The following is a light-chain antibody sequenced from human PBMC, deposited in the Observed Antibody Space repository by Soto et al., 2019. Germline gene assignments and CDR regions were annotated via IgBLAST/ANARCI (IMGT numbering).Light chain of an antibody. CDR3: QQYDNHPPYT. V-gene: IGKV1-33*01. CDR1: QDISNY. Sequence: DIQMTQSPSSLSASVGDIVTITCQAIQDISNYLNWYQQKPGKAPKLLIYDASNLETGVPSRFSGSGYGTDFTFTISSLQPEDIATYYCQQYDNHPPYTFGQGTKLEIK. CDR2: DAS. J-gene: IGKJ2*01.